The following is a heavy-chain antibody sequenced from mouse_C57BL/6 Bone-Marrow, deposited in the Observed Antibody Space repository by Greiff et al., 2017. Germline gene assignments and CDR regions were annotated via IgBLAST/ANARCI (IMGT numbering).Heavy chain of an antibody. Sequence: QVQLQQPGAELVKPGASVTLSCKASGYTFTSYWMHWVKQRPGRGLEWIGRIEPNSGGTKYNEKFKSKATLTVDKPSSTAYMQLSSLTSEDSAVYYCARSINYSNPFDYWGQGTTLTVSS. J-gene: IGHJ2*01. CDR3: ARSINYSNPFDY. CDR2: IEPNSGGT. D-gene: IGHD2-5*01. CDR1: GYTFTSYW. V-gene: IGHV1-72*01.